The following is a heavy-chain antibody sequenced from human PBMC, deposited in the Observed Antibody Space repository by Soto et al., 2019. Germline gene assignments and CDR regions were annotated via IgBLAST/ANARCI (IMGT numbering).Heavy chain of an antibody. J-gene: IGHJ4*02. Sequence: GGALRLSWTSSGFNFGDYSMSWFRQAPGKGLEWISFIRAKVTGGTTEYAASVRGRFIASRDDSKSTAYLQMNSLKTEDTGVYYCGRVSVAPRADCDFWGLGTLVTVSS. CDR2: IRAKVTGGTT. V-gene: IGHV3-49*03. D-gene: IGHD2-21*01. CDR1: GFNFGDYS. CDR3: GRVSVAPRADCDF.